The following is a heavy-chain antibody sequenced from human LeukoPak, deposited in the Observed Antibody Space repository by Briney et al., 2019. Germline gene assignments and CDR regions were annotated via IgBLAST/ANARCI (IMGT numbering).Heavy chain of an antibody. D-gene: IGHD4-17*01. CDR1: GFTFTNYN. J-gene: IGHJ5*02. V-gene: IGHV3-48*01. Sequence: GGSLRLSCAASGFTFTNYNMDWVRQAPGKGLEWISYISGGSGTIYYADSVRGRFTVSRDNAKDSLWLQMDSLRVEDTAVYFCARLYGDWFDPWGPGTLVTVSS. CDR2: ISGGSGTI. CDR3: ARLYGDWFDP.